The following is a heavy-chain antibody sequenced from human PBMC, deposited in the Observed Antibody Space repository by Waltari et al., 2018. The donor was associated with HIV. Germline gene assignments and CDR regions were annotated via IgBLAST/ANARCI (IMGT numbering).Heavy chain of an antibody. V-gene: IGHV4-59*01. CDR1: GGSISSYY. J-gene: IGHJ4*02. Sequence: QVQLQESGPGLVKPSETLSLTCTVSGGSISSYYWSWIRQPPGKGLEWIGYINYSGGTNYNPALRSRVTISVDTSKNQFSLKLSSVTAADTAVYYCARGPTSIVGATSHFDYWGQGTLVTVSS. CDR3: ARGPTSIVGATSHFDY. D-gene: IGHD1-26*01. CDR2: INYSGGT.